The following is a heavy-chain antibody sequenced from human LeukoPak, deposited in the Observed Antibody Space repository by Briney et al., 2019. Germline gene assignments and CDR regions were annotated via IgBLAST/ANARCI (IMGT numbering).Heavy chain of an antibody. V-gene: IGHV1-2*02. J-gene: IGHJ4*02. CDR1: GYTFTGYY. D-gene: IGHD1-14*01. CDR2: INPNSGGT. CDR3: ARDPAGPLRKVHRLDY. Sequence: GASVKVSCKASGYTFTGYYIHWVRQAPGQGREGMGWINPNSGGTNYAQKFQGRVTMTRDTSTSTAYMELSRVRSDDTDLYYCARDPAGPLRKVHRLDYWGQGAPVTVSS.